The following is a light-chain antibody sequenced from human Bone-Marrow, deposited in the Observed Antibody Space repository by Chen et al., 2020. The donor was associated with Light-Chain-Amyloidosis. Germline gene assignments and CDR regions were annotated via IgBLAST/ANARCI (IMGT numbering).Light chain of an antibody. CDR2: DDS. J-gene: IGLJ3*02. Sequence: SYVLTQPSSLSVARGHPPTIACGGNNSGSTSVHWYQHRPGQAPLLVVYDDSDRPSGIPERLSGSNSGNTATLTISRVEAGDEADYYCQVWDRSSDRPVFGGGTKLTVL. CDR1: NSGSTS. CDR3: QVWDRSSDRPV. V-gene: IGLV3-21*02.